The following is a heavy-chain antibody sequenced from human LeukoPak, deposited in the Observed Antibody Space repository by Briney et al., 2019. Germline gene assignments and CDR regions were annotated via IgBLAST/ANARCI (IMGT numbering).Heavy chain of an antibody. J-gene: IGHJ4*02. CDR1: GASINSGAYS. CDR3: ARLTPLYGLDY. CDR2: ISYTGNT. V-gene: IGHV4-31*11. Sequence: SETLSLTCAVSGASINSGAYSWTWIRQRPGEGLEFIGNISYTGNTYFNPSLKSRVVFSVDTSKSHFSLRLTSVTAADTAFYYCARLTPLYGLDYWGQGILVTVSS. D-gene: IGHD2-2*02.